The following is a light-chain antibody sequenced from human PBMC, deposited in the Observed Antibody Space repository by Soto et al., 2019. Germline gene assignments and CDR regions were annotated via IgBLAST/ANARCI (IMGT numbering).Light chain of an antibody. CDR1: RSNIGAGYD. CDR3: QSYDSSLSGYVV. CDR2: GNS. V-gene: IGLV1-40*01. Sequence: QSVLTQPPSVSGAPGQGVTISCTGSRSNIGAGYDVHWYQQLPGTAPKLLIYGNSNRPSGVPDRFSGSKSGTSASLAITGLQAEDEADYYCQSYDSSLSGYVVFGGGTKLTVL. J-gene: IGLJ2*01.